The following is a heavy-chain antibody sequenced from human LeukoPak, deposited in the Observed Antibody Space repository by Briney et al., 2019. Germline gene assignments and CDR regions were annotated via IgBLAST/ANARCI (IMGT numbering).Heavy chain of an antibody. V-gene: IGHV1-18*01. Sequence: GASVKVSCKASGYTFTTYIISWVRQAPGQGLEWMGWISAYNGNTNYAQRLRGRVTMTTDTSTSTAYMELRSLRSDDTAVYYCARDLGAVAVSYYFDYWGQGTLVTVSS. CDR3: ARDLGAVAVSYYFDY. CDR2: ISAYNGNT. J-gene: IGHJ4*02. D-gene: IGHD6-19*01. CDR1: GYTFTTYI.